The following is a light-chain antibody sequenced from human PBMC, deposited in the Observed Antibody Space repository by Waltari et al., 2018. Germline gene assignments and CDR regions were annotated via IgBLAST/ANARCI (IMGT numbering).Light chain of an antibody. J-gene: IGLJ2*01. V-gene: IGLV3-21*04. Sequence: SYVLTQPPSVSVAPGKTARITCGGNNIGSKSGHWYQHKPGQAPVLFLYYDSDRPSGIPERFAGSNAGNTATLTISGVEAGDEADYYCQVWDSSSDHHVVFGGGTKLTVL. CDR1: NIGSKS. CDR2: YDS. CDR3: QVWDSSSDHHVV.